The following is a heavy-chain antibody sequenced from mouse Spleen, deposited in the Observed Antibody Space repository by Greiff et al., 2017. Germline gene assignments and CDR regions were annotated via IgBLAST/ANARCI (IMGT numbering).Heavy chain of an antibody. CDR1: GYTFTDYN. Sequence: VQLQQSGPELVKPGASVKIPCKASGYTFTDYNMDWVKQSHGKSLEWIGDINPNNSGTIYNQKFKGKATLTVDKSSSTAYMELRSLTSEDTAVYYCARRKLTLSFDYWGQGTTLTVSS. V-gene: IGHV1-18*01. J-gene: IGHJ2*01. CDR3: ARRKLTLSFDY. D-gene: IGHD6-1*01. CDR2: INPNNSGT.